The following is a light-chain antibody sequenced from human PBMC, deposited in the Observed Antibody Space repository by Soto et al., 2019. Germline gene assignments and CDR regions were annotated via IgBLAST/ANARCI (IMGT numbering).Light chain of an antibody. CDR1: HSPCNN. J-gene: IGKJ1*01. CDR3: QQSYSTPKT. V-gene: IGKV1-39*01. CDR2: AAS. Sequence: EIPMTQSPSYLFAYVGDGVSSXCRESHSPCNNVTWYQQKPGKPPKLLIYAASSLQTGVPSRFSGSGSGTDFTLTISSLQPEDFATYYCQQSYSTPKTFGQGTKVDIK.